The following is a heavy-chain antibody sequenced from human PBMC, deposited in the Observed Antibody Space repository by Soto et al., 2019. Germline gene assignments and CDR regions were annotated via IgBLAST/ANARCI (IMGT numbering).Heavy chain of an antibody. Sequence: PSETLSLTCTVSGDSRSSGNYYWSWIRQPPGQGLEWIGYIFYSGTTYYNPSLKSRVTISLDTSGNQFSLKLNSVTAADTAVYYCARDLHITETTLNYCYYAMDVWGQGTTVTVSS. V-gene: IGHV4-30-4*01. D-gene: IGHD1-20*01. CDR1: GDSRSSGNYY. CDR3: ARDLHITETTLNYCYYAMDV. J-gene: IGHJ6*02. CDR2: IFYSGTT.